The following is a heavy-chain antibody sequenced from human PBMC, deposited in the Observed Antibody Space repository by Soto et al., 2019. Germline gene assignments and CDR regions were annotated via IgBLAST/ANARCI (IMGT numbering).Heavy chain of an antibody. V-gene: IGHV1-8*01. D-gene: IGHD5-12*01. Sequence: ASVKVSCKASGYTFTSYDINWVRQATGQGLEWMGWMNPNSGNTGDAQKFQGRVTMTRNTSISTAYMELSSLRSEDTAVYYCARGRFFGGYDWGLNDYWGQGTLVTVSS. J-gene: IGHJ4*02. CDR3: ARGRFFGGYDWGLNDY. CDR2: MNPNSGNT. CDR1: GYTFTSYD.